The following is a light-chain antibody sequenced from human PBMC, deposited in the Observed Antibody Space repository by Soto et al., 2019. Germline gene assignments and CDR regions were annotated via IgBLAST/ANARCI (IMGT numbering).Light chain of an antibody. CDR2: AAS. CDR3: QKYSSAPWT. CDR1: QGIANY. Sequence: DIQMTQSPSSLSASVGDIDTISCRASQGIANYLAWYQQKPGKVPELLIYAASTLHSGVPSRFSGSGSGTDFTLPISSLQPEDVASNYCQKYSSAPWTFGQGKNVEIK. V-gene: IGKV1-27*01. J-gene: IGKJ1*01.